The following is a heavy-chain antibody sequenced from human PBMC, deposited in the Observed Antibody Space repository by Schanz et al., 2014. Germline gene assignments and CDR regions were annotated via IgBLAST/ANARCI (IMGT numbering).Heavy chain of an antibody. Sequence: QVQLVQSGAEVRKPGSSVRVSCKASGGTFTSYAFSWVRQAPGQGLEWMGRISAYSGNSKYAQKLQGRVTMTRATSTSTGYLELSSPRSEDTAVYYCARELCSSTTCYVRYDPWGQGTLVTVSS. CDR2: ISAYSGNS. CDR3: ARELCSSTTCYVRYDP. D-gene: IGHD2-2*01. CDR1: GGTFTSYA. J-gene: IGHJ5*02. V-gene: IGHV1-18*01.